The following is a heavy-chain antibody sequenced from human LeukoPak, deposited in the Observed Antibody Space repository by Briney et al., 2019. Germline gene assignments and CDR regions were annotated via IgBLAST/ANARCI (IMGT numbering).Heavy chain of an antibody. CDR2: IYSGGST. Sequence: PGGSLRLSCAASGFTVSSNYMSWVRQAPGKGLEWVSVIYSGGSTYYGDSVTGRFTISRDNSKNTLYLQMNSLRAEDTAVYYCARDRAVTALGYWGQGTLVTVSS. CDR1: GFTVSSNY. CDR3: ARDRAVTALGY. D-gene: IGHD7-27*01. J-gene: IGHJ4*02. V-gene: IGHV3-53*01.